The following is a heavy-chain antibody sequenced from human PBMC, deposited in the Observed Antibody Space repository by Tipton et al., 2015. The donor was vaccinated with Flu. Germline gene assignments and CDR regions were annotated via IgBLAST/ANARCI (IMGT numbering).Heavy chain of an antibody. D-gene: IGHD2/OR15-2a*01. J-gene: IGHJ5*02. CDR1: GGSVRSESYY. CDR3: ARQRLGEYNSTGYPQS. CDR2: IYSTGMT. Sequence: TLSLTCSVSGGSVRSESYYWGWIRQPAGKALEWIGRIYSTGMTKYNPSLRSQVSISLDTSKNQFSLRLNSVTAADTAIYFCARQRLGEYNSTGYPQSWGQRTLVTVSP. V-gene: IGHV4-61*02.